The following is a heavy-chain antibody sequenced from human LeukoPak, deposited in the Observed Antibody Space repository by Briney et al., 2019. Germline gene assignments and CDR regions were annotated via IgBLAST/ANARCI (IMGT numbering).Heavy chain of an antibody. J-gene: IGHJ5*02. D-gene: IGHD6-19*01. Sequence: ASVKVSCKASGYTFTSYYMHWVRQAPGQGLEWMGIINPSGGSTSYAQKFQGRVTMTRDTSTSTVYMELSSLRSEDTAVYYCARDLFGSIAVAGNEGWFDPWGQGTLVTVSS. CDR1: GYTFTSYY. V-gene: IGHV1-46*01. CDR3: ARDLFGSIAVAGNEGWFDP. CDR2: INPSGGST.